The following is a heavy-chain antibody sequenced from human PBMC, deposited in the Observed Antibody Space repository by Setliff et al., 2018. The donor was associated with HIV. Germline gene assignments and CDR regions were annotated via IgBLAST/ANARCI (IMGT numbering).Heavy chain of an antibody. Sequence: KPSETLSLTCAVYGAPFSGYHWSWIRQSPGKGLEWIGEINHSGTTKYNPSLKTRVTISVDTSKNQFSLKINFVTAADTAVYYCARVGTTVTTRETYKWFDPWGQGTLVTVSS. CDR1: GAPFSGYH. V-gene: IGHV4-34*01. CDR3: ARVGTTVTTRETYKWFDP. J-gene: IGHJ5*02. CDR2: INHSGTT. D-gene: IGHD4-17*01.